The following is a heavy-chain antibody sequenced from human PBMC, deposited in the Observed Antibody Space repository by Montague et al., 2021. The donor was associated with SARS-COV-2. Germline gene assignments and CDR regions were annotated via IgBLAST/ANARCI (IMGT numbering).Heavy chain of an antibody. CDR1: GGSMNSYY. V-gene: IGHV4-59*01. J-gene: IGHJ4*02. Sequence: SETLSLTCSVSGGSMNSYYWSWLRQTPGKGLEWIGYIYYRGSTNYNPSLKSRVTISVDTPKNQFSLKLMSVTAADTAVYYCARGERGAWYNHYFDYWGQGALVTVSS. CDR3: ARGERGAWYNHYFDY. CDR2: IYYRGST. D-gene: IGHD6-19*01.